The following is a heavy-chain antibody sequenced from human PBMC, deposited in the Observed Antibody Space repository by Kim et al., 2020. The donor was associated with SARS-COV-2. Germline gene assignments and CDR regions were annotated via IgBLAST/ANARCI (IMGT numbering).Heavy chain of an antibody. CDR1: GFTFSSYA. Sequence: GGSLRLSCAASGFTFSSYAMSWVRQAPGKGLEWVSAISGSGGSTYYADSVKGRFTISRDNSKNTLYLQMNSLRAEDTAVYYCAKDGEGGYYDGARGWFDYWGQGTLVTVSS. J-gene: IGHJ4*02. CDR3: AKDGEGGYYDGARGWFDY. V-gene: IGHV3-23*01. D-gene: IGHD3-22*01. CDR2: ISGSGGST.